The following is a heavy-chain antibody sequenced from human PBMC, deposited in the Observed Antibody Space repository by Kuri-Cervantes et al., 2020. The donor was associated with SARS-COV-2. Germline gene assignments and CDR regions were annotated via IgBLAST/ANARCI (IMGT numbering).Heavy chain of an antibody. CDR2: IRYDGSNK. J-gene: IGHJ4*02. CDR1: GFTFSSYW. CDR3: ARDHAAGLGAHCYSASCYSAIPDY. V-gene: IGHV3-30*02. Sequence: LSLTCAASGFTFSSYWMSWVRQAPGKGLEWVAFIRYDGSNKYYADSVKGRFTISRDNSKNTLYLQMNSLRADDTAVYYCARDHAAGLGAHCYSASCYSAIPDYWGQGTLVTVSS. D-gene: IGHD2-2*01.